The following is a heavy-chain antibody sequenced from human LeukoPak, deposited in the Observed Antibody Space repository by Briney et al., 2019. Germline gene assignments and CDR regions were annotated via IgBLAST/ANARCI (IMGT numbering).Heavy chain of an antibody. CDR1: GFTFSSYG. V-gene: IGHV3-30*02. J-gene: IGHJ6*03. D-gene: IGHD2-8*01. CDR3: ANQYCTNGVCSYYYMDV. CDR2: IWYDGSNK. Sequence: GGSLRLSCAASGFTFSSYGMHWVRQAPGKGLEWVAVIWYDGSNKYYADSVKGRFTISRDNSKNTLYLQMNSLRAEDTAVYYCANQYCTNGVCSYYYMDVWGKGTTVTVSS.